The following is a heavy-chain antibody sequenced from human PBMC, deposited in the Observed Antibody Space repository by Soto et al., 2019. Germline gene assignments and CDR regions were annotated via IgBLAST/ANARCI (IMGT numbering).Heavy chain of an antibody. CDR3: ARDSRRVGATSDLDY. J-gene: IGHJ4*02. D-gene: IGHD1-26*01. V-gene: IGHV3-7*01. CDR2: IKGDGSEK. Sequence: EVQLVESGGGLVQPGGSLRLSCAASGFTFSNDWMSWVRQAPGKGLEWVANIKGDGSEKYYVDSMKGRFTISRDNAENSLYLQLNSLRVEDTALYYCARDSRRVGATSDLDYWGQGTLVTVSS. CDR1: GFTFSNDW.